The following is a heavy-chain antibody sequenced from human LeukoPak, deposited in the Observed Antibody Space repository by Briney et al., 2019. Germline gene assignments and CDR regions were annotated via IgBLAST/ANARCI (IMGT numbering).Heavy chain of an antibody. Sequence: SQTLSLTCTVSGGSISSGGYYWSWIRQHPGKGLKWIGYIYYSGSTYYNPSLKSRVTISVDTSKNQFSLKLSSVTAADTAVYYCARDYCSSTSCYFDYWGQGTLVTVSS. J-gene: IGHJ4*02. V-gene: IGHV4-31*03. CDR1: GGSISSGGYY. D-gene: IGHD2-2*01. CDR3: ARDYCSSTSCYFDY. CDR2: IYYSGST.